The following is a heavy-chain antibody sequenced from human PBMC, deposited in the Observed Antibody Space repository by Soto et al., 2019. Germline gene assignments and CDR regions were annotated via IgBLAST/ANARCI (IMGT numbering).Heavy chain of an antibody. Sequence: EVQLLESGGGLVQPGGSLRLSCAASGFTFNNYAMTWVRQAPGKGLEWVSAISGGGDTTSYADAVKGRFTVSRAGSKNTLYRQMSSLRAEDTALYYCAKGRGGSGSLTPRVDFWGQGTLVTFAS. CDR1: GFTFNNYA. J-gene: IGHJ4*02. V-gene: IGHV3-23*01. D-gene: IGHD3-10*01. CDR2: ISGGGDTT. CDR3: AKGRGGSGSLTPRVDF.